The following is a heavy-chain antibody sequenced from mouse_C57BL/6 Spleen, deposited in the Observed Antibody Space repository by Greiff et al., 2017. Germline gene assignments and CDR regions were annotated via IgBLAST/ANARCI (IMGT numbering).Heavy chain of an antibody. J-gene: IGHJ4*01. CDR1: GYAFSSYW. CDR2: IYPGDGDT. CDR3: ARGGNRSSRYAMDY. D-gene: IGHD1-1*01. V-gene: IGHV1-80*01. Sequence: VKLQQSGAELVKPGASVKISCKASGYAFSSYWMNWVKQRPGKGLEWIGQIYPGDGDTNYNGKFKGKATLTADKSSSTAYMQLSSLTSEDSAVYFCARGGNRSSRYAMDYWGQGTSVTVSS.